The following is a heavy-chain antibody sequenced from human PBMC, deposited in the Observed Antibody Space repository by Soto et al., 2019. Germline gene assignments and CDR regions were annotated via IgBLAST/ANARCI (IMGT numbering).Heavy chain of an antibody. V-gene: IGHV3-23*01. CDR3: AEELGYNWENWFDH. D-gene: IGHD1-1*01. CDR1: GFTFSSYA. J-gene: IGHJ5*02. Sequence: GGSLRLSCAASGFTFSSYAMSWVRQAPGKGLEWVSAISGSGGSTYYADSVKGRFTISRDNSKNTLYLQMNSLRAEDSSVYDCAEELGYNWENWFDHWGQGTLVTVSS. CDR2: ISGSGGST.